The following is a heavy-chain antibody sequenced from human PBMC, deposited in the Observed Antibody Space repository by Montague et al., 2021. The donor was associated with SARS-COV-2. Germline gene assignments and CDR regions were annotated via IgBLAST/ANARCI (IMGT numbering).Heavy chain of an antibody. V-gene: IGHV4-59*01. D-gene: IGHD3-22*01. CDR3: ARTSDPSNFDSTGYYGAFDV. Sequence: SETLSLTCTVSGATISSDYWSWIRQSPGKGLEWIGYMSYSGSATYNPSLESRVAISRDTSKNQFSLTLNPATAADTAIYYCARTSDPSNFDSTGYYGAFDVWGQGTLVTVSS. CDR2: MSYSGSA. J-gene: IGHJ3*01. CDR1: GATISSDY.